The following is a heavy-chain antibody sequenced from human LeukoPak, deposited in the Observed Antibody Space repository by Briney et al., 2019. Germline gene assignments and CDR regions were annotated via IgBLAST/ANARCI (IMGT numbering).Heavy chain of an antibody. D-gene: IGHD6-13*01. CDR2: ISYDGSNK. V-gene: IGHV3-30*03. Sequence: GGSLRLSCAASGFTFSSYGMHWVRQAPGKGLEWVAVISYDGSNKYYADSVKGRFTISRDNSKNTLYLQMNSLRAEDTAVYYCARGITKGIAAAGLDYWGQGTLVTVSS. CDR3: ARGITKGIAAAGLDY. CDR1: GFTFSSYG. J-gene: IGHJ4*02.